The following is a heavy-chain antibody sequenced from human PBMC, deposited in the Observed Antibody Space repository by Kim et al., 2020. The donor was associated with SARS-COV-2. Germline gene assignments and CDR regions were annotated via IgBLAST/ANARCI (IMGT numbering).Heavy chain of an antibody. CDR1: GYSFPTYY. D-gene: IGHD3-10*01. J-gene: IGHJ4*02. Sequence: GESLKISCQGSGYSFPTYYIAWVRQMPGKGLEWMGKIDPTDSYTNYRPSFQGHVTIAADKSITTAYLHWSSLKASDTAIYYCARAGGFGDPVDYWGQGTLVNVSP. CDR2: IDPTDSYT. CDR3: ARAGGFGDPVDY. V-gene: IGHV5-10-1*01.